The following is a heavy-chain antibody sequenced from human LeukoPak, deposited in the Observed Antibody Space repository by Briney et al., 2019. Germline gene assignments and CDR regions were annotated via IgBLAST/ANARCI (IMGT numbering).Heavy chain of an antibody. V-gene: IGHV3-23*01. J-gene: IGHJ4*02. CDR1: GFTFSSYA. CDR3: AKDRITIFGVVISAAFDY. CDR2: ISGSGGST. Sequence: GGSLRLSCAASGFTFSSYAMSWVRQAPGKGLEWVSAISGSGGSTYYADSVKGRFTISRDNSKNTLYLQMNSLRAEDTAVYYCAKDRITIFGVVISAAFDYWGQGTLVTVSS. D-gene: IGHD3-3*01.